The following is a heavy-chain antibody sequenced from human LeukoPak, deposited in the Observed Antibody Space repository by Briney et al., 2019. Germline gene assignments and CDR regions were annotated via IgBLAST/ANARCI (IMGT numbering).Heavy chain of an antibody. CDR1: GGTFSSYA. V-gene: IGHV1-69*13. Sequence: SVKVSCKASGGTFSSYAISWVRQAPGQGLEWMGGIIPIFGTANYAQKFQGRVTITADESTSTAYMELSSLRSEDTAVYYCARVGSANYDFWSGYPTNDYYYYYMDVWGKGTTVTVSS. J-gene: IGHJ6*03. CDR2: IIPIFGTA. CDR3: ARVGSANYDFWSGYPTNDYYYYYMDV. D-gene: IGHD3-3*01.